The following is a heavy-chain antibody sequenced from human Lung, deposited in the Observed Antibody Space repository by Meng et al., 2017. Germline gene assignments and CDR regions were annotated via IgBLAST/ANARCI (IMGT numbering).Heavy chain of an antibody. CDR3: AKVDYGDSEYYFDY. CDR1: GFTFSSYW. D-gene: IGHD4-17*01. J-gene: IGHJ4*02. CDR2: IKQDGSEK. V-gene: IGHV3-7*03. Sequence: GGSLRLSCAASGFTFSSYWMSWVRQAPGKGLEWVANIKQDGSEKYYVDSVKGRFTISRDNSKNTLYLQMNSLRAEDTAVYYCAKVDYGDSEYYFDYWGQGTLVTSPQ.